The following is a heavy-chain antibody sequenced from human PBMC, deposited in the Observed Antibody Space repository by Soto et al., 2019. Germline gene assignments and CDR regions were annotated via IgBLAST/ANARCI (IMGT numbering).Heavy chain of an antibody. D-gene: IGHD2-2*01. CDR3: AKQRLRPAAFDY. J-gene: IGHJ4*02. CDR2: ISGSGGST. Sequence: AGGSLRLSCAASGFTFSSYAMSWVRQAPGKGLEWVSAISGSGGSTYYADSVKGRFTISRDNSKNTLYLQMNSPRAEDTAVYYCAKQRLRPAAFDYWGQGTLVTVSS. CDR1: GFTFSSYA. V-gene: IGHV3-23*01.